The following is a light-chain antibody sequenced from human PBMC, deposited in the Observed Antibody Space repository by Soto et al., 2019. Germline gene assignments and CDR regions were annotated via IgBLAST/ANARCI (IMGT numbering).Light chain of an antibody. CDR3: QHRAGCPPALT. V-gene: IGKV3-20*01. CDR2: GAS. CDR1: QSVSSSY. Sequence: EIVLTQSPGTLSLSPGERATLSCRASQSVSSSYLAWYQQKTGQAPRLLIYGASSRATGIPDRFSGSGSGTSFTLTITTLEPEDFAVYFCQHRAGCPPALTFGGGSKVEIK. J-gene: IGKJ4*01.